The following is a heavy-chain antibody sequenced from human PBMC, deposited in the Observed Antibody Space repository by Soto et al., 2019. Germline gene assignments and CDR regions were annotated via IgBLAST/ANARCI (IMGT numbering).Heavy chain of an antibody. CDR2: VIPLFNTP. CDR1: GGTFNTFA. J-gene: IGHJ6*02. CDR3: GLASKWELLGYFYGMDV. D-gene: IGHD1-26*01. V-gene: IGHV1-69*01. Sequence: QLQLVQSGAEVKKPGSSAKVSCKASGGTFNTFAFTWVRQAPGQGFEWRGGVIPLFNTPDYAQKFQGRVTITADQSTSTVYLELSGLSSDDTAVYFCGLASKWELLGYFYGMDVWGQGTTVIVSS.